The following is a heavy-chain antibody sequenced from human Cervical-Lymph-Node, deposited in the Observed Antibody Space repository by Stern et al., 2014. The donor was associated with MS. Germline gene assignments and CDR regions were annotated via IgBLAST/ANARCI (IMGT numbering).Heavy chain of an antibody. Sequence: VQLVESGGGLIQPGGSLRLSCVASGYTFGTYGMTWVRQAPGKGLEWISFISSSGSTMHFADSVQGRFTISRDDAKNSLYLQMNNLRAEDTAVYYCARSEPYYYDRRHDYLAWGQGTLVTVSS. CDR1: GYTFGTYG. D-gene: IGHD3-22*01. CDR2: ISSSGSTM. V-gene: IGHV3-48*01. CDR3: ARSEPYYYDRRHDYLA. J-gene: IGHJ5*02.